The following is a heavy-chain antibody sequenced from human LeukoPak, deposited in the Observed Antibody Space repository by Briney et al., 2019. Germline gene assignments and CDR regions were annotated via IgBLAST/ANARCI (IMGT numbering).Heavy chain of an antibody. V-gene: IGHV4-39*01. CDR2: IYYRGST. Sequence: SETLSLTCTVSVGSISSNNYYWGWVRQPPGKGLEWIGSIYYRGSTYYNPSLKSRVTISLDTSKNLFSLRLSSVTAADTAVYYCATHVRGTGTTRWFDPWGQGTLVTVSS. J-gene: IGHJ5*02. D-gene: IGHD1-14*01. CDR3: ATHVRGTGTTRWFDP. CDR1: VGSISSNNYY.